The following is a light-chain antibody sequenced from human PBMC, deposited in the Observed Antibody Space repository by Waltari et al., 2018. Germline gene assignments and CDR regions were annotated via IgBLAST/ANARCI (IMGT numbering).Light chain of an antibody. CDR2: EVN. CDR3: CSFTSSSTYV. J-gene: IGLJ1*01. V-gene: IGLV2-23*02. Sequence: QSALTQPASVSASPGQSITVSCSGSISDIGLFKVVSWFQQYPGKPPRLIIYEVNKRPPGISDRFSATESGTVASLTISGLQADDEADYYCCSFTSSSTYVFGSGTTVTVL. CDR1: ISDIGLFKV.